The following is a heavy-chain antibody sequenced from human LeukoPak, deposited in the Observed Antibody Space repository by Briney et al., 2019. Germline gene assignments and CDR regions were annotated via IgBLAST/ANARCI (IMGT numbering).Heavy chain of an antibody. D-gene: IGHD2-2*01. Sequence: SETLSLTCAVSGGSVSSCNWWSWVRQPPGKWLEWIGEIHHSGSTNYNPSLKSRVTISVDKSRDQFSLKLSSVTAADTAVYYCARTRTSYYYYMDVWGKGTTVTISS. CDR2: IHHSGST. CDR3: ARTRTSYYYYMDV. CDR1: GGSVSSCNW. J-gene: IGHJ6*03. V-gene: IGHV4-4*02.